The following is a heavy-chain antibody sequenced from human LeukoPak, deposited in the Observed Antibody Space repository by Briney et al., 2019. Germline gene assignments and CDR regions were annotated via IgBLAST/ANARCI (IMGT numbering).Heavy chain of an antibody. CDR1: GFTFSSSA. J-gene: IGHJ4*02. D-gene: IGHD1-7*01. CDR3: AKEGGTGTRFDY. V-gene: IGHV3-23*01. Sequence: GGSVRLSCAASGFTFSSSAMSWVRQAPGKGLYWVSAISGRGTGTYYADSVKGRFTISRDNSKNTLYLQMNSLRAEDTAVYYCAKEGGTGTRFDYWGQGTLVTVSS. CDR2: ISGRGTGT.